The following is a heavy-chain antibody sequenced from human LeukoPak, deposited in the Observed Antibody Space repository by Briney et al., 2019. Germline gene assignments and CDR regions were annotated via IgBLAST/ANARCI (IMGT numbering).Heavy chain of an antibody. V-gene: IGHV1-58*02. CDR1: GFTFRTSG. Sequence: GASVKVSCKASGFTFRTSGMQWVRQARGQRLEWIGWIVVGSGNTDYAQKFQERVTITRDMSTSTAYMELSSLRSEDTAVYYCAADLPNYYDRRHFQHWGQGTLVTVSS. D-gene: IGHD3-22*01. CDR3: AADLPNYYDRRHFQH. J-gene: IGHJ1*01. CDR2: IVVGSGNT.